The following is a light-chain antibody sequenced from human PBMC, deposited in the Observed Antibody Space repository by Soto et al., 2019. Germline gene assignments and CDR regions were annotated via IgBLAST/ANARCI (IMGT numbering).Light chain of an antibody. CDR1: QSVGTY. CDR2: GAS. CDR3: QKYNNWPPIT. Sequence: EIVLTQSPATLSLSPGERAILSCRASQSVGTYLAWYQQKPGQAPRLLIYGASTRATGIPARFSGSGSGTEFTLTISRLQSEDFAVYYCQKYNNWPPITFGQGTRLEIK. V-gene: IGKV3-15*01. J-gene: IGKJ5*01.